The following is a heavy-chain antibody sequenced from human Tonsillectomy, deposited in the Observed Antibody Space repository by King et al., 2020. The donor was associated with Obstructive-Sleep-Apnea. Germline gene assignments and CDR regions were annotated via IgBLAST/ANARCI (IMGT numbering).Heavy chain of an antibody. Sequence: VQLVESGGGVVQPGRSLRLSCEASGFTFNNYAFDWVRQAPGKGLDWVALVSHDGSNKYYADSVRGRFIISRDNSKNKLFLQMNSLRTEDTALYFCAKDNWNDFFPSKIYFNNWGQGTLVTVSS. J-gene: IGHJ4*02. CDR1: GFTFNNYA. D-gene: IGHD1-20*01. CDR3: AKDNWNDFFPSKIYFNN. CDR2: VSHDGSNK. V-gene: IGHV3-30*04.